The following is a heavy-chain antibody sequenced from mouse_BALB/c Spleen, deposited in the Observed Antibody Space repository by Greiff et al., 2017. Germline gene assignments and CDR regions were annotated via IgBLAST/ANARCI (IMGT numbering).Heavy chain of an antibody. CDR2: ISSGGSYT. V-gene: IGHV5-6-4*01. Sequence: EVQLVESGGGLVKPGGSLKLSCAASGFTFSSYTMSWVRQTPEKRLEWVATISSGGSYTYYPDSVKGRFTISRDNAKNTLYLQMSSLKSEDTAMYYCARDYDYDWFAYWGQGTLVTVSA. J-gene: IGHJ3*01. CDR1: GFTFSSYT. CDR3: ARDYDYDWFAY. D-gene: IGHD2-4*01.